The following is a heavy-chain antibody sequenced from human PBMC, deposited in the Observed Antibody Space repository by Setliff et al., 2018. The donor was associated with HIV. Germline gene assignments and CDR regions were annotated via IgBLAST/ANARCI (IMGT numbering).Heavy chain of an antibody. J-gene: IGHJ4*02. CDR3: ARPGGSYGDYGWYLRF. D-gene: IGHD4-17*01. CDR2: ISAYSGDT. Sequence: GASVKVSCKASGYPFSGYGISWVRQAPGQGLGWMGWISAYSGDTNYAQKFQGRLTMTTDTSTSTAYMGLRSLRSDDTAMYYCARPGGSYGDYGWYLRFWGQGTLVTVSS. V-gene: IGHV1-18*01. CDR1: GYPFSGYG.